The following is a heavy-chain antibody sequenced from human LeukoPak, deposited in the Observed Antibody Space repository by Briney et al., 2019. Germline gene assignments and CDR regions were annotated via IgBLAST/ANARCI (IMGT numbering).Heavy chain of an antibody. V-gene: IGHV1-2*06. CDR1: GYTFTGYY. D-gene: IGHD6-13*01. J-gene: IGHJ6*02. CDR2: INPNSGGT. CDR3: AREPGPYSSHNYYYGMDV. Sequence: ASVKVSCKASGYTFTGYYMHWVRQAPGQGLEWVGRINPNSGGTNYAQKFQGRVTMTRDTSISTAYMELSRLRSDDTAVYYCAREPGPYSSHNYYYGMDVWGQGTTVTVSS.